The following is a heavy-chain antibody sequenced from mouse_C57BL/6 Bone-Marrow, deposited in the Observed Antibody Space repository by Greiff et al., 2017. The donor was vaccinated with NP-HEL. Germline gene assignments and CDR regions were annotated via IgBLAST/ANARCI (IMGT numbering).Heavy chain of an antibody. J-gene: IGHJ1*03. CDR2: FYPGSGSI. CDR3: ARHEGYYYGSWGYFDV. Sequence: VKVVESGAELVKPGASVKLSCKASGYTFTEYTIHWVKQRSGQGLEWIGWFYPGSGSIKYNEKFKDKATLTADKSSSTVYMELSRLTSEDSAVYFCARHEGYYYGSWGYFDVWGTGTTVTVSS. D-gene: IGHD1-1*01. V-gene: IGHV1-62-2*01. CDR1: GYTFTEYT.